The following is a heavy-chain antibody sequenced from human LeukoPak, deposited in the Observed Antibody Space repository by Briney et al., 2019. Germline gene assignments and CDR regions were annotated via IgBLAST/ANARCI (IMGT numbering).Heavy chain of an antibody. Sequence: ASVKVSCKASGYTFNTYAVSWVRQAPGQGLEWMGRISGYNGNTDYAQKFQDRVTMTTDTSTSTAYMDLRSLRSDDTAVYYCARSPAYDILTAYDFDYWGQGTLVTVSS. CDR3: ARSPAYDILTAYDFDY. J-gene: IGHJ4*02. CDR2: ISGYNGNT. D-gene: IGHD3-9*01. V-gene: IGHV1-18*01. CDR1: GYTFNTYA.